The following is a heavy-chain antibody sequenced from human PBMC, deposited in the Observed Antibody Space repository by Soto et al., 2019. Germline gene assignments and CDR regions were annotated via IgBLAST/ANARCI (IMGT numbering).Heavy chain of an antibody. J-gene: IGHJ6*02. CDR2: IYSGGST. D-gene: IGHD6-19*01. V-gene: IGHV3-53*01. Sequence: PGGSLRLSCAASGFIVSSNYMSWVRQAPGKGLEWVSVIYSGGSTYYTDSVKGRFTISRDNSKNTLYLQMNSLRAEDTAVYYCARDFIAVAGYYYYGMDVWGQGTTVTVSS. CDR3: ARDFIAVAGYYYYGMDV. CDR1: GFIVSSNY.